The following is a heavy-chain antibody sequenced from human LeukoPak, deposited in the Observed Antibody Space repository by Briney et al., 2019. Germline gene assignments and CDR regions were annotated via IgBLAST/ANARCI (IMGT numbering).Heavy chain of an antibody. J-gene: IGHJ4*02. V-gene: IGHV3-21*01. CDR3: ARDPPYYDSSGYYYDY. CDR1: GFTFSTYS. Sequence: GGSLRLSCAASGFTFSTYSMNWVRQAPGKGLEWVSSISGSSNYIYYADSVKGQFTISRDNAKNSLYLQMNSLRAEDTAVYYCARDPPYYDSSGYYYDYWGQGTLVTVSS. CDR2: ISGSSNYI. D-gene: IGHD3-22*01.